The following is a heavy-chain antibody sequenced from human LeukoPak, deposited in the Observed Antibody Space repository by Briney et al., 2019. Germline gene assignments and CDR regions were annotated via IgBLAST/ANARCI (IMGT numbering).Heavy chain of an antibody. CDR1: GFTFSSYE. J-gene: IGHJ4*02. D-gene: IGHD5-12*01. CDR2: ISSSGSTI. CDR3: AREDIVAGPFDY. Sequence: PGGSLRLSCAASGFTFSSYEMNWVRQAPGKGLEWVSYISSSGSTIYYADSVKGRFTISRDNSKNTLYLQMNSLRAEDTAVYYCAREDIVAGPFDYWGQGTLVTVSS. V-gene: IGHV3-48*03.